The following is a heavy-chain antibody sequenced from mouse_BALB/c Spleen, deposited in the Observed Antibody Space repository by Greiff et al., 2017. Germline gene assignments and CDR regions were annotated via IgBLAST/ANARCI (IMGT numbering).Heavy chain of an antibody. CDR1: GFSLTGYG. V-gene: IGHV2-6-7*01. D-gene: IGHD1-1*01. Sequence: QVHVKQSGPGLVAPSQSLSITCTVSGFSLTGYGVNWVRQPPGKGLEWLGMIWGDGSTDYNSALKSRLSISKDNSKSQVFLKMNSLQTDDTARYYCARGPYYYGSSYDAMDYWGQGTSVTVSS. CDR3: ARGPYYYGSSYDAMDY. CDR2: IWGDGST. J-gene: IGHJ4*01.